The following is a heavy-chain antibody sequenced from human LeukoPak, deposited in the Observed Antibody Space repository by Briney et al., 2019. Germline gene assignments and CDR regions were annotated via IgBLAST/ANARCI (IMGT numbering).Heavy chain of an antibody. Sequence: GGSLRLSCAASGFTFSDYYMSWIRQAPGKGLEWVSYISSSGSTIYYADSVKGRFTISRDNAKNSLYLQMNSLRAEDTAVYYCARALAAQQLVHDWFDPWGQGTMVTVSS. V-gene: IGHV3-11*01. D-gene: IGHD6-13*01. CDR1: GFTFSDYY. CDR3: ARALAAQQLVHDWFDP. J-gene: IGHJ5*02. CDR2: ISSSGSTI.